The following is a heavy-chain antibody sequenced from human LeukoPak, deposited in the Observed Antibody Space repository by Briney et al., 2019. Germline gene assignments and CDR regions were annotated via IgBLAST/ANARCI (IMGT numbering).Heavy chain of an antibody. Sequence: AGGSLRLSCAASGFSFSNSWMNWVRQAPGKGLEWVANIKEDGTEEDYLESVKGRFTISRDNAQKSLYLQMNSLRAEDTAVYYCARVPPVNRDTSAYRPLDYWGQGTLVTVSS. D-gene: IGHD3-22*01. CDR1: GFSFSNSW. J-gene: IGHJ4*02. V-gene: IGHV3-7*01. CDR2: IKEDGTEE. CDR3: ARVPPVNRDTSAYRPLDY.